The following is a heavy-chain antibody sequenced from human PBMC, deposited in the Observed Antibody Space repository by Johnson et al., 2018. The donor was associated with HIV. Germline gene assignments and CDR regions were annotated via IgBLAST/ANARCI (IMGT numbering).Heavy chain of an antibody. J-gene: IGHJ3*02. Sequence: QVQLVESGGGLVQPGGSLRLSCAASGFTFSNYAMHWVRQAPGKGLQWVAVISYDGSNKYYADSVKGRFTISRDNSKNTLYLQMNGLRPEDTAVYYCARGQGFWAFDIWGQGTMVTVSS. V-gene: IGHV3-30*04. CDR1: GFTFSNYA. D-gene: IGHD3-3*01. CDR3: ARGQGFWAFDI. CDR2: ISYDGSNK.